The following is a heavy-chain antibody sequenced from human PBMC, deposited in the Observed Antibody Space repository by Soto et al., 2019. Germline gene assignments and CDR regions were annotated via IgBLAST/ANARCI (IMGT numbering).Heavy chain of an antibody. Sequence: GGSLRLSCAASRFTFGNYVMQWVRQAPGKGLEWVAGIWSDGSNKKYGNSVRGRFTISRDNSKNTLYLQLYSLRAEDTAIYYCARGGDGGKNWYFDLWGRGTLVTVSS. V-gene: IGHV3-33*01. J-gene: IGHJ2*01. CDR3: ARGGDGGKNWYFDL. D-gene: IGHD4-17*01. CDR1: RFTFGNYV. CDR2: IWSDGSNK.